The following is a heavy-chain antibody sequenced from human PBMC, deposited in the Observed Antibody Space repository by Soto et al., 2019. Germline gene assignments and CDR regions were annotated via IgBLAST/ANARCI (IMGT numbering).Heavy chain of an antibody. CDR2: IPPGDPSR. Sequence: EVRLLESGGGFVQPGGSLRLSCVASGFPFSLYPMMWVRQAPGKVPEWLSYIPPGDPSRHFADSVKGRFTVSRDNAKNSLLLQMTSMTDEDTAVYYCARDHNWAFDYWGQGILVTASS. CDR1: GFPFSLYP. V-gene: IGHV3-48*02. J-gene: IGHJ4*02. CDR3: ARDHNWAFDY. D-gene: IGHD1-20*01.